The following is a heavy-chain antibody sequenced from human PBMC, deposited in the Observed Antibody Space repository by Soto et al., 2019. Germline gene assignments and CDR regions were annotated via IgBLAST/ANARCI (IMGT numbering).Heavy chain of an antibody. CDR3: ASHPRDYYDSSGYYRMAWFDP. Sequence: GASVKVSCKASGYTFTGYYMHWVRQAPGQGLEWMGWINPNSGGTNYAQKFQGRVTMTRDTSISTAYMELSRLRSDDTAVYYCASHPRDYYDSSGYYRMAWFDPWGQGTLVTVSS. V-gene: IGHV1-2*02. J-gene: IGHJ5*02. D-gene: IGHD3-22*01. CDR1: GYTFTGYY. CDR2: INPNSGGT.